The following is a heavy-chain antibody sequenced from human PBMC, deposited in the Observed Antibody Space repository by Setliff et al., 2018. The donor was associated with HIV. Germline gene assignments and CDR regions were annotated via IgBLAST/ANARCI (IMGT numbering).Heavy chain of an antibody. CDR3: LVAVEEDV. Sequence: PGGSLRLSCAASGFTFSSYTMTWVRQAPGKGLEWVSSITGGGGDTHYEDSVKGRFSISRDNSKNTLYLQMNSLRAEDTAVYYCLVAVEEDVWGKGTTVTVSS. D-gene: IGHD5-12*01. CDR2: ITGGGGDT. J-gene: IGHJ6*04. V-gene: IGHV3-23*01. CDR1: GFTFSSYT.